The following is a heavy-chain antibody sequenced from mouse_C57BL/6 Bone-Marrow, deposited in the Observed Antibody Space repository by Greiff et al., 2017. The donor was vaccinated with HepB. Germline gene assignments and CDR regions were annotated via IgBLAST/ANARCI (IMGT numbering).Heavy chain of an antibody. V-gene: IGHV1-50*01. CDR2: IDPSDSHT. J-gene: IGHJ3*01. CDR3: ARLEYDYVDWFAY. Sequence: QVQLKQPGAELVKPGASVKLSCKASGYTFTSYWMQWVKQRPGQGLEWIGEIDPSDSHTNYNQKFKGKATLTVDTSSSTAYMQLSSLTSEDSAVYYCARLEYDYVDWFAYWGQGTLVTVSA. D-gene: IGHD2-4*01. CDR1: GYTFTSYW.